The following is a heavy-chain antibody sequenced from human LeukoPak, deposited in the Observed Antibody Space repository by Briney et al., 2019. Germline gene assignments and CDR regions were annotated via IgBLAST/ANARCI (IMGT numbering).Heavy chain of an antibody. CDR1: GYSISSGYY. Sequence: PSETLSLTCAVSGYSISSGYYWGWIRQPPGKGLEWIGSIYHSGSTYYNPSLKSRVTISVDTSKNQFSLKLSSVTAADTAVYYCASGPTPRDVWGKGTTVTVSS. J-gene: IGHJ6*04. CDR2: IYHSGST. CDR3: ASGPTPRDV. V-gene: IGHV4-38-2*01.